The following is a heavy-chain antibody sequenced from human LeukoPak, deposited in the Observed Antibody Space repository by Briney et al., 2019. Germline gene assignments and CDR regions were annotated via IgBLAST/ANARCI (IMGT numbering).Heavy chain of an antibody. CDR2: ISSSGSTI. J-gene: IGHJ4*02. V-gene: IGHV3-11*01. CDR3: ARDGDAVQLERRAFDY. D-gene: IGHD1-1*01. Sequence: GGSLRLSCAASGFTFSDYYMSWVRQAPGKGLEGVSYISSSGSTIYYADSVKGRFTISRDNAKNSLYLQMNSLRAEDTAVYYCARDGDAVQLERRAFDYWGQGTLVTVSS. CDR1: GFTFSDYY.